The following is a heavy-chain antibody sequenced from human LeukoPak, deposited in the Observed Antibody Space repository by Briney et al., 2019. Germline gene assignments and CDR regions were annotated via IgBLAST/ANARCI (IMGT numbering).Heavy chain of an antibody. CDR2: IYYSGNT. Sequence: SQTLSLTCAVSVGSIRSGDYYWSWARQPPGKGLEWIGHIYYSGNTYYNPSLKSRVAISVDTSKNQFSLKLSSVTAADTAVYYCACGTGLYYFDFWGQGTLVTVSS. CDR1: VGSIRSGDYY. D-gene: IGHD1-7*01. J-gene: IGHJ4*02. V-gene: IGHV4-30-4*01. CDR3: ACGTGLYYFDF.